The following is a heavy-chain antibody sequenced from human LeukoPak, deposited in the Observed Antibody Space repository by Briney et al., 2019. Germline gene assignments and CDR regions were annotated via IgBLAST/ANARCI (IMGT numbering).Heavy chain of an antibody. V-gene: IGHV3-23*01. D-gene: IGHD3-9*01. CDR1: GFTFNSYA. CDR2: ISGSGGSA. CDR3: ATHEILTGILLDV. Sequence: QPGGSLRLSCAASGFTFNSYAMSWVRQAPGKGLEWVSAISGSGGSAYYADSVKGRFTISRDNCKNTLYLQMNSLRAEDKAVYYCATHEILTGILLDVWGQGTTVTVSS. J-gene: IGHJ6*02.